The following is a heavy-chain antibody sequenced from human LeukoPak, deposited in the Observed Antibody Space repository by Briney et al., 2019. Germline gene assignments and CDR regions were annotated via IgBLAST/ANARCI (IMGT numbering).Heavy chain of an antibody. CDR1: GFCLSNDW. Sequence: GGSLRLSCGASGFCLSNDWMSWVRQAPGKGLEWVAAIKGDESEIYYVDSVKSRFTISRDNTKNSLYLQMSNLRAEDTAVCYCARDVYWGQGTLVTVSS. V-gene: IGHV3-7*04. J-gene: IGHJ4*02. CDR2: IKGDESEI. CDR3: ARDVY.